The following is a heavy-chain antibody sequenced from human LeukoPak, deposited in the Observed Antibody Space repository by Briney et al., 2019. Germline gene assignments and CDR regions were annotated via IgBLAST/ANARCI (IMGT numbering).Heavy chain of an antibody. CDR3: ASNLVPARPNYYYYMDV. V-gene: IGHV3-21*01. J-gene: IGHJ6*03. CDR2: ISSSSSYI. CDR1: GFTFSSCS. Sequence: GSLRLSCAASGFTFSSCSMNWVRQAPGKGLEWVSSISSSSSYIYYADSVKGRFTISRDNAKNSLYLQMNSLRAEDTAVYYCASNLVPARPNYYYYMDVWGKGTTVTVSS. D-gene: IGHD2-2*01.